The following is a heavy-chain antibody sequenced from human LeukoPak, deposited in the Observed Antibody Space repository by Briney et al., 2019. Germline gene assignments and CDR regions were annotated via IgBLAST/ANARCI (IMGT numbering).Heavy chain of an antibody. V-gene: IGHV4-61*08. D-gene: IGHD6-19*01. Sequence: SQTLSLTCTVSGGSISSGGYYWSWIRQPPGKGLEWIGYISYSGSTNYNPSLKSRVIISVDTSKNQFSLKLSSVTAADTAVYYCARMAQDSGWYGRNDYWGQGTLVTVSS. CDR2: ISYSGST. CDR3: ARMAQDSGWYGRNDY. J-gene: IGHJ4*02. CDR1: GGSISSGGYY.